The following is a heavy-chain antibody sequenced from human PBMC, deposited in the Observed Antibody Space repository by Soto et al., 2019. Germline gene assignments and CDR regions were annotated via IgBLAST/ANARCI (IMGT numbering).Heavy chain of an antibody. V-gene: IGHV4-39*02. CDR2: IYYSGST. CDR1: GGSISSSSYY. J-gene: IGHJ3*02. CDR3: AREAEGGDAFDI. Sequence: QLQLQESGPGLVKPSETLSLTCTVSGGSISSSSYYWGWIRQPPGKGLEWIGSIYYSGSTYYNPSLKSRVTISVDTSKNQFSLKLSSVTTADTAVYYCAREAEGGDAFDIWGQGTMVTVSS.